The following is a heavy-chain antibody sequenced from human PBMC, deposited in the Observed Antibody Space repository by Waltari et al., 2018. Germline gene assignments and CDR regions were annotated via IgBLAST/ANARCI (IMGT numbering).Heavy chain of an antibody. CDR2: ISAYNANT. CDR1: GYTFTSYG. CDR3: ARDSGIPGAYGDYREFDY. Sequence: QVKLLQSGAEVKKPGASVKVSCKASGYTFTSYGISWVRQAPGQGLEWMGWISAYNANTNLAENLQGRVTMTTDSATSTAYMELRSLRSDDTAVFYCARDSGIPGAYGDYREFDYWGQGTLVTVSS. D-gene: IGHD4-17*01. V-gene: IGHV1-18*01. J-gene: IGHJ4*02.